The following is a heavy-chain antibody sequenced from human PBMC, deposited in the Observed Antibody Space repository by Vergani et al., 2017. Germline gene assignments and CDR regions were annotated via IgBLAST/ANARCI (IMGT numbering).Heavy chain of an antibody. Sequence: QVQLVQSGAEVKKPGASVKVSCKASGYTFTSYGISWVRQAPGQGLEWMGWINTYNGNTNYAQKLQGRVTMTTDTSTSTAYMELRSLRSDDTAVYYCARDEGIVGATPDENWFDPWGQGTLVTVSS. CDR3: ARDEGIVGATPDENWFDP. V-gene: IGHV1-18*04. J-gene: IGHJ5*02. CDR1: GYTFTSYG. D-gene: IGHD1-26*01. CDR2: INTYNGNT.